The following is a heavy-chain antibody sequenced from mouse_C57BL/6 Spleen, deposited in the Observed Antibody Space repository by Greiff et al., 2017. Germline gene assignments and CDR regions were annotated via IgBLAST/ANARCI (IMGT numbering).Heavy chain of an antibody. CDR2: INPDSSTI. V-gene: IGHV4-1*01. J-gene: IGHJ3*01. CDR3: ASGRYGNSFAY. D-gene: IGHD2-10*02. Sequence: EVMLVESGGGLVQPGGSLKLSCAASGLDFSRYWMSWVRRAPGKGLEWIGEINPDSSTINYAPSLKDKFIISRDNAKNTLYLQMSKVRSEDTALCYCASGRYGNSFAYWGQGTLVTVSA. CDR1: GLDFSRYW.